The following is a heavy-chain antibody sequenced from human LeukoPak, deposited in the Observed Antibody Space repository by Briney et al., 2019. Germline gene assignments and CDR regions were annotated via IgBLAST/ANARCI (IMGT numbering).Heavy chain of an antibody. CDR3: ARGACSSTSCSADY. Sequence: GGSLRLSCEASGFTFSSYAMSWVRQAPGKGLEWVSVIYSGGSTYYADSVKGRFTISRDNAKNSLYLQMNSLRAEDTAVYYCARGACSSTSCSADYWGQGTLVTVSS. CDR1: GFTFSSYA. V-gene: IGHV3-66*01. CDR2: IYSGGST. D-gene: IGHD2-2*01. J-gene: IGHJ4*02.